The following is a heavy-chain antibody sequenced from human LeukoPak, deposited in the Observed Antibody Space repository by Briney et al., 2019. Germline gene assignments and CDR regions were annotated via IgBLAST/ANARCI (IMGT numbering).Heavy chain of an antibody. D-gene: IGHD7-27*01. V-gene: IGHV3-74*01. CDR3: VRDGDGDVEFDY. CDR1: GFTFRNHW. J-gene: IGHJ4*02. CDR2: VNSDGSDT. Sequence: PGGSLRLSCAASGFTFRNHWMHWVRQAPGKGVVWVSHVNSDGSDTTYADSVKGRFSICRDNAKNTLYLQMDSLRAEDTAIYYCVRDGDGDVEFDYWGQGALVTVSS.